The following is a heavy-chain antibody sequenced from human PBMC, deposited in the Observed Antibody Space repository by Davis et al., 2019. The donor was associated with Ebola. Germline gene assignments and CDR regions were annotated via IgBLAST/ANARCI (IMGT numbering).Heavy chain of an antibody. CDR3: AREERYYYDSSGYRTSYYFDY. D-gene: IGHD3-22*01. CDR1: GGSISSTTYY. Sequence: SETLSLTCSVSGGSISSTTYYWAWIRQPPGKGLEWLGSIYFTGSTNYNPSLKSPVTISVDTSKNQFSLKLSSVTAADTAVYYCAREERYYYDSSGYRTSYYFDYWGQGTLVTVSS. V-gene: IGHV4-39*07. CDR2: IYFTGST. J-gene: IGHJ4*02.